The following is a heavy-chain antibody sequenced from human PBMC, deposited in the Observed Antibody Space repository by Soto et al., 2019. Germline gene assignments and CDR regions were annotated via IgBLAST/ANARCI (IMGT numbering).Heavy chain of an antibody. CDR2: ISVSGDIT. Sequence: GGSLRLSCAASGFTVSNYAMSWVRQAPGKGLEWVSSISVSGDITYHADSVKGRFAISRDNSKNTLYMPMNSLRAEDTALYFCAKDRPGYSRGSYEFDFWGQGPLVTVSS. CDR3: AKDRPGYSRGSYEFDF. J-gene: IGHJ4*02. D-gene: IGHD6-19*01. CDR1: GFTVSNYA. V-gene: IGHV3-23*01.